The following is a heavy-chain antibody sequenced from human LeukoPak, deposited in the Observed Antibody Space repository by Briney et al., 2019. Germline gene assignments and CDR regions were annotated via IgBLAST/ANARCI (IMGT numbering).Heavy chain of an antibody. CDR2: INPNSGGP. D-gene: IGHD5-18*01. CDR3: ARLTAMATFDY. Sequence: AXXKVSCKASGYTFTGYYMHWVRQAPGQGLEWMGRINPNSGGPNYAQKFQGRVTMTRDTSISTAYMELSRLRSDDTAVYYCARLTAMATFDYWGQGTLVTVSS. J-gene: IGHJ4*02. CDR1: GYTFTGYY. V-gene: IGHV1-2*06.